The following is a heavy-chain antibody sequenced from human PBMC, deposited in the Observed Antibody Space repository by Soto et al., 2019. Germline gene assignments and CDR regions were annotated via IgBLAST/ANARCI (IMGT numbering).Heavy chain of an antibody. D-gene: IGHD2-15*01. Sequence: PGGSLRLSWAASGFTFGDYDMHWVRQATGRGLEWVSAIGTAGDPDYPDSVKGRFTISRENAKNSLYLQMNSLRAGDTAVYFCARGPYCLGGSCHTGGLDVWGQGTTVTVSS. V-gene: IGHV3-13*05. CDR3: ARGPYCLGGSCHTGGLDV. CDR2: IGTAGDP. CDR1: GFTFGDYD. J-gene: IGHJ6*02.